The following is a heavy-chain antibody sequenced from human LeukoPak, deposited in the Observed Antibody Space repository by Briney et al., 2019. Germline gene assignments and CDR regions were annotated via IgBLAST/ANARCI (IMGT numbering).Heavy chain of an antibody. V-gene: IGHV3-23*01. CDR3: AKDTYYYDSSGYWYFDL. CDR2: ISSSGGST. J-gene: IGHJ2*01. D-gene: IGHD3-22*01. Sequence: GGSLRLSCAASGFTFSSYAMSWVRQAPGKGLEWVSAISSSGGSTYYADSVKGRFTISRDNSKNTLYLQMNSLRAEDTAVYYCAKDTYYYDSSGYWYFDLWGRGTLVTVSS. CDR1: GFTFSSYA.